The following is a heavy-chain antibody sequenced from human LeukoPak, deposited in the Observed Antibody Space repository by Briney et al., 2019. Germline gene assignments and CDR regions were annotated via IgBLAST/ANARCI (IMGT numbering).Heavy chain of an antibody. J-gene: IGHJ2*01. CDR1: GYSISSSYY. Sequence: SETLSLTCAVSGYSISSSYYWSWIRQPPGKGLEWIGYIYYSGSTNYNPSLKSRVTISVDTSKNQFSLKLSSVTAADTAVYYCASLGYLWGRGTLVTVSS. CDR2: IYYSGST. CDR3: ASLGYL. V-gene: IGHV4-61*01. D-gene: IGHD3-16*01.